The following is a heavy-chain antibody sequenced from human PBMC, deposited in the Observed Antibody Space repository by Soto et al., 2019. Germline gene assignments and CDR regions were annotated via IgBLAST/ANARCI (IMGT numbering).Heavy chain of an antibody. CDR2: SYYSVST. J-gene: IGHJ4*02. CDR3: ARGGRFLEWSGPCDY. D-gene: IGHD3-3*01. V-gene: IGHV4-31*03. Sequence: SETLSLTCTVSGGSISSGGYCWNWIRQHPGKGLEWIGYSYYSVSTHYNPSRKSRVTISVDTSKNQFSLKLRSVTAADTAVYFCARGGRFLEWSGPCDYWGQGTLVTVSS. CDR1: GGSISSGGYC.